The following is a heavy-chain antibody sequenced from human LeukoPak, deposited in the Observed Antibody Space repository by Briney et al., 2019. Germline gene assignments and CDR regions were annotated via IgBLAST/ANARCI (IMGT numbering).Heavy chain of an antibody. Sequence: SETLSLTCTVSGGSISSYYWSWIRQPPGKGLEWIGYIYYSGGTNYNPSLKSRVTISVDTSKNQFSLKLSSVTAADTAVYYCARGPGYSYYYYMDVWGKGTTVTVSS. D-gene: IGHD3-9*01. CDR3: ARGPGYSYYYYMDV. CDR1: GGSISSYY. J-gene: IGHJ6*03. CDR2: IYYSGGT. V-gene: IGHV4-59*01.